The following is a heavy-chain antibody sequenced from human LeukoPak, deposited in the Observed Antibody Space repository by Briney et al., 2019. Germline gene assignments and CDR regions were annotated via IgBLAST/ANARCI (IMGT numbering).Heavy chain of an antibody. CDR3: ARAPPWYYDSSGYFDY. J-gene: IGHJ4*02. V-gene: IGHV1-18*01. D-gene: IGHD3-22*01. Sequence: ASVKVSCKASGYTFTSYGISWVRQAPGQGLEWMGWISAYNGNTNYAQKLQGRVTVTTDTSTSTAYMELRSLRSDDTAVYYCARAPPWYYDSSGYFDYWGQGTLVTVSS. CDR1: GYTFTSYG. CDR2: ISAYNGNT.